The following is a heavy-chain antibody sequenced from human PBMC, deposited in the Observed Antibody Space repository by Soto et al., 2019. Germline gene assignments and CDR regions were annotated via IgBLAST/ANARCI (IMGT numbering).Heavy chain of an antibody. Sequence: QVHLVQSGAEVKKPGASVKVSCKGSGYAFTTYGITWVRQAPGQGLEWMGWISAHNGNTNYAQKLQGRVTVTRDTSTSPAYMELSSLRSDDTAVYYCARGRDGDYWGQGALVTVSS. CDR2: ISAHNGNT. D-gene: IGHD6-6*01. CDR1: GYAFTTYG. CDR3: ARGRDGDY. V-gene: IGHV1-18*01. J-gene: IGHJ4*02.